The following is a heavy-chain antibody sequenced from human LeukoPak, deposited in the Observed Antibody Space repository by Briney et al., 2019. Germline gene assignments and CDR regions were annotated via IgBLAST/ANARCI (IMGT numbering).Heavy chain of an antibody. CDR2: ISGSGGST. CDR3: ATSWPQYRPGLRAHFDY. V-gene: IGHV3-23*01. Sequence: PGGSLRLSCAASGFTFSSYAMSWVRQAPGKGLEWVSAISGSGGSTYYADSVKGRFTISRDNSKNTLYLQMNCLRAEDTAVYYCATSWPQYRPGLRAHFDYWGQGTPGHRLL. D-gene: IGHD5-18*01. CDR1: GFTFSSYA. J-gene: IGHJ4*02.